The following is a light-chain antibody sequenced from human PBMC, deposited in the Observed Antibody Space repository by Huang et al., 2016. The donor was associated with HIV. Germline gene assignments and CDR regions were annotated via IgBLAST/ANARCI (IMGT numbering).Light chain of an antibody. CDR1: KTITTY. J-gene: IGKJ4*01. Sequence: DIQMTQSTSSLSASVGDRVIMTCRASKTITTYLNWYQQRPGKAPKLLIYAASSLQSGVPSRFSGSGSGTDFTLTISSLQPEDFATYYCQQSYSSLLSFGGGTKVAIK. CDR2: AAS. V-gene: IGKV1-39*01. CDR3: QQSYSSLLS.